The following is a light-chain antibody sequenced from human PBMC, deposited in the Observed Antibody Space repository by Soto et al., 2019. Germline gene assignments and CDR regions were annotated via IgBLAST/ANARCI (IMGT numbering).Light chain of an antibody. CDR3: QSYDSSLSGPDV. V-gene: IGLV1-40*01. Sequence: QSVLTQPPSVSGAPGQRVTISCTGSSSNIGAGYDVHWYQQLPGTAPKLLIYGNSNRPSGVPDRFSGSKSGTSASLAITGLQAEDEEDYYCQSYDSSLSGPDVFGAGTKLTVL. CDR2: GNS. CDR1: SSNIGAGYD. J-gene: IGLJ2*01.